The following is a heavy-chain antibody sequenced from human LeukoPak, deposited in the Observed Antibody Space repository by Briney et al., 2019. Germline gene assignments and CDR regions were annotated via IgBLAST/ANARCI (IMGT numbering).Heavy chain of an antibody. D-gene: IGHD6-19*01. V-gene: IGHV1-18*01. CDR3: ARDGRGWVAGDFDY. Sequence: VASVKVSCKASGYTFTSYGISWVRQAPGQGLEWMGWISAYTGNTNYAQKVRGRITMTTDRSTSTGYMELRSLRSDDTAVYYCARDGRGWVAGDFDYWGQGTLVTVSS. CDR2: ISAYTGNT. J-gene: IGHJ4*02. CDR1: GYTFTSYG.